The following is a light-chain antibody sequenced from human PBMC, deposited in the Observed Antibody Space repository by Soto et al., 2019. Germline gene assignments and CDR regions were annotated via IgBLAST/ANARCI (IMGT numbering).Light chain of an antibody. Sequence: EIVITQSPVTLSLSPGERATLSCRASESVSSNFAWSQQKPGQAPRLLIYDASTRATGIPARFSGSRSGTEFTLPISSLQSEDFAVYYCQQYNNWPPGRTVGQGTKVEIK. V-gene: IGKV3-15*01. CDR2: DAS. J-gene: IGKJ1*01. CDR3: QQYNNWPPGRT. CDR1: ESVSSN.